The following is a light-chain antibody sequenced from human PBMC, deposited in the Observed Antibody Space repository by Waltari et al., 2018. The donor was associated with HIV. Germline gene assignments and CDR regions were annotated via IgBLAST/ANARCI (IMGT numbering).Light chain of an antibody. J-gene: IGLJ3*02. CDR3: SSYAGSSTLWV. Sequence: QSALTQPASVSESPGQSITISCTGTGSDIGNYNLVSWYQQYPGKAPKLIIYEVNKRPSGVFSRFSGSMSGNSASLTVSGLQAEDEADYYCSSYAGSSTLWVFGGGTQLTVL. CDR2: EVN. V-gene: IGLV2-23*02. CDR1: GSDIGNYNL.